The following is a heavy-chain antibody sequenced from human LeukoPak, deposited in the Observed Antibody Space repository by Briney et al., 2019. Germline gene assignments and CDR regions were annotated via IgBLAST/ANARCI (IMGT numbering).Heavy chain of an antibody. CDR1: GGTFSSYA. Sequence: SVNVSCKASGGTFSSYAISWVRQAPGQGLEWMGGIIPIFGTANYAQKFQGRVTITADKSTSTAYMELSSLRSEDTAVYYCARGSRGSGLIYYYYMDVWGKGTTVTVSS. V-gene: IGHV1-69*06. CDR2: IIPIFGTA. CDR3: ARGSRGSGLIYYYYMDV. D-gene: IGHD3/OR15-3a*01. J-gene: IGHJ6*03.